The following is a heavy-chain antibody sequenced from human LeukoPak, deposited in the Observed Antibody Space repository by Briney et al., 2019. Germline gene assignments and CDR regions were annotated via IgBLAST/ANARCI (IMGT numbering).Heavy chain of an antibody. CDR1: GVSISSGTYY. J-gene: IGHJ5*02. Sequence: SQTLSLTCTVSGVSISSGTYYWNWVRQPAGKGLEWIGRIYTSGSTNYSPSLKSRVTISVDTSKNQFSLKLSSVTAADTAVYYCARDALNYDFWSGSFDPWGQGTLVTASS. D-gene: IGHD3-3*01. CDR3: ARDALNYDFWSGSFDP. V-gene: IGHV4-61*02. CDR2: IYTSGST.